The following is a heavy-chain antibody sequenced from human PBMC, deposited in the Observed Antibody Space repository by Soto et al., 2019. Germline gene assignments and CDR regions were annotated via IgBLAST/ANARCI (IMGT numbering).Heavy chain of an antibody. CDR1: GGSFSGYY. D-gene: IGHD3-22*01. CDR2: INHSGST. CDR3: ARGNYDSSGYYRDFDY. Sequence: SETLSLTCAVYGGSFSGYYWSWIRQPPGKGLEWIGEINHSGSTNYNPSLKSRVIISVDTSKNQFSLKLSSVTAADTAVYYCARGNYDSSGYYRDFDYWGQGTLVTVSS. J-gene: IGHJ4*02. V-gene: IGHV4-34*01.